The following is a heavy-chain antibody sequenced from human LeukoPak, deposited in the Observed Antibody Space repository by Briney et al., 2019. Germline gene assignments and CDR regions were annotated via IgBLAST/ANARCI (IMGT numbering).Heavy chain of an antibody. J-gene: IGHJ6*03. CDR2: ISSSSSYI. CDR1: GFTFSSYA. V-gene: IGHV3-21*01. CDR3: ARDGTTDYYYYYMDV. Sequence: PGRSLRLSCAASGFTFSSYAMNWVRQAPGKGLEWVSSISSSSSYIYYADSVKGRFTISRDNAKNSLYLQMNSLRAEDTAVYYCARDGTTDYYYYYMDVWGKGTTVTVSS. D-gene: IGHD4-17*01.